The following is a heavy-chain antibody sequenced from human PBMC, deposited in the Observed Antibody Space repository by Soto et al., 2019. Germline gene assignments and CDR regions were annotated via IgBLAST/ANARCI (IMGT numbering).Heavy chain of an antibody. CDR1: GGSISSYY. CDR2: IYYSGST. V-gene: IGHV4-59*01. CDR3: ARCGGDCYSVDY. J-gene: IGHJ4*02. D-gene: IGHD2-21*02. Sequence: SETLSLTCTVSGGSISSYYWSWIRQPPGKGLEWIGYIYYSGSTNYNPSLKSRVTISVDTSRNQFSLKLSSVTAADTAVYYCARCGGDCYSVDYWGQGTLVTVSS.